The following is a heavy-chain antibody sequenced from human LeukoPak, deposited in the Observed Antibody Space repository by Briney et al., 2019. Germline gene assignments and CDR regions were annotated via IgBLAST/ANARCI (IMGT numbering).Heavy chain of an antibody. CDR1: GGSISSSSYY. Sequence: SETLSLTCTVSGGSISSSSYYWGWIRQPPGKGLEWIGSIYYSGSTYYNPSLKSRVTISVDTSKNQFSLKLSSVTAADTAVYYCLPTYSYGLKYYYMDVWGKGTTVTISS. CDR3: LPTYSYGLKYYYMDV. CDR2: IYYSGST. J-gene: IGHJ6*03. V-gene: IGHV4-39*01. D-gene: IGHD5-18*01.